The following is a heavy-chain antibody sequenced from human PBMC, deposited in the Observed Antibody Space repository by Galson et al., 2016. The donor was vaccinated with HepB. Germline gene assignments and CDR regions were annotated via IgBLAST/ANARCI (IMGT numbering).Heavy chain of an antibody. Sequence: TLSLTCNVSGGSFNSGAYFWSWIRQHPGKGLEWIGNMYSMGSTFHNPSLRSRTVISVDMSKNQFTLKLSSVTAADTAGYYCARVVRSGDCRCCDSWGQGTLVTVSS. V-gene: IGHV4-31*03. D-gene: IGHD2-21*02. CDR2: MYSMGST. CDR3: ARVVRSGDCRCCDS. J-gene: IGHJ4*02. CDR1: GGSFNSGAYF.